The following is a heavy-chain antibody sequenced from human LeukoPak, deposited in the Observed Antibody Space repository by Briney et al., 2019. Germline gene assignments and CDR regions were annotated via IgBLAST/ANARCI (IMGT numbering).Heavy chain of an antibody. CDR2: IYYSGST. CDR1: GGSISSSSYY. V-gene: IGHV4-39*07. J-gene: IGHJ4*02. CDR3: ASDLAGQIDY. D-gene: IGHD6-13*01. Sequence: PSETLSLTCTVSGGSISSSSYYWGWIRQPPGKGLEWIGSIYYSGSTYYNPSLKSRVTISADTSKNQFSLKLSSVTAADTAVYYCASDLAGQIDYWGQGTLVTVSS.